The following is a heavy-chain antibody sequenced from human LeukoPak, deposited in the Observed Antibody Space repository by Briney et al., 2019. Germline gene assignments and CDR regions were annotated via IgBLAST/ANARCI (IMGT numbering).Heavy chain of an antibody. D-gene: IGHD3-22*01. Sequence: SETLSLTCTVSGGSISSYYWSWIRQPAGKGLEWIGRIYTSGSTNYNPSLKSRVTISVDKSKNQFSLKLSSVTAADTAVYYCAREWSHHYDSSGYLDYWGQGTLVTVSP. V-gene: IGHV4-4*07. CDR1: GGSISSYY. J-gene: IGHJ4*02. CDR3: AREWSHHYDSSGYLDY. CDR2: IYTSGST.